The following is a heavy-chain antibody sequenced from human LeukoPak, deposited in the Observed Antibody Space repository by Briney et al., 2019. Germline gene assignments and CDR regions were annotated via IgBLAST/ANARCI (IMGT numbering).Heavy chain of an antibody. CDR1: GFTFSSYG. J-gene: IGHJ3*02. CDR2: IWYDGSNK. CDR3: ARGSGYYNDAFDI. V-gene: IGHV3-33*01. Sequence: QPGRSLRLSCAASGFTFSSYGMHWVRQAPGKGLEWVAVIWYDGSNKYYADSVKGRFTISRDNSKNTLYPQMNSLRAEDTAVCYCARGSGYYNDAFDIWGQGTMVTVSS. D-gene: IGHD3-22*01.